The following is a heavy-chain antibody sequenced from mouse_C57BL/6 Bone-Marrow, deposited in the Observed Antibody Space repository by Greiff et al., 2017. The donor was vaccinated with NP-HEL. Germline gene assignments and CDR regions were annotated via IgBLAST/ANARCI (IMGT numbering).Heavy chain of an antibody. J-gene: IGHJ2*01. Sequence: EVQLVESEGGLVQPGSSMKLSCTASGFTFSDYYMAWVRQVPEKGLEWVANINYDGSSTYYLDSLKSRFIISRDNAKNILYLQMSSLKSEDTATYYCARVNYSNSFDYWGQGTTLTVSS. V-gene: IGHV5-16*01. CDR2: INYDGSST. CDR3: ARVNYSNSFDY. D-gene: IGHD2-5*01. CDR1: GFTFSDYY.